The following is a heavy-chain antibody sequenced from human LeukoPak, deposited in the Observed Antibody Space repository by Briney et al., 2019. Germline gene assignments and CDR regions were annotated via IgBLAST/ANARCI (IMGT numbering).Heavy chain of an antibody. D-gene: IGHD5-12*01. V-gene: IGHV3-30-3*01. CDR3: ARERHYSGYEKWFDY. Sequence: GGSLRLSCAASGFTFSSYAMHWVRQAPGKGLEWVAVISYDGSNKYYADSVKGRFTISRDNSKNTLYLQMNSLRAEDTAVYYCARERHYSGYEKWFDYWGQGTLVTVSS. CDR1: GFTFSSYA. J-gene: IGHJ4*02. CDR2: ISYDGSNK.